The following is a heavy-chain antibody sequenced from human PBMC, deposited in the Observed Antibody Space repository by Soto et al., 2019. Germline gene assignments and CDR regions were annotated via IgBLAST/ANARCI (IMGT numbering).Heavy chain of an antibody. V-gene: IGHV3-23*01. CDR2: VTADGGT. CDR1: GFTVSSHA. Sequence: EVQVLESGGVLVQPGGSLRLSCEGSGFTVSSHAMTWIRQAPGKGPEWVSTVTADGGTYYADSVKGRFAMSRDTSENILYLQMNSLGAEDTAAYYCAPHVSCSGGSCQYDAFAIRGQGTMVTVSS. D-gene: IGHD2-15*01. J-gene: IGHJ3*02. CDR3: APHVSCSGGSCQYDAFAI.